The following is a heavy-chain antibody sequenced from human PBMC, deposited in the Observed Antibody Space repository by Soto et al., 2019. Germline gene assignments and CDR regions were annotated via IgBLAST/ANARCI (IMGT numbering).Heavy chain of an antibody. J-gene: IGHJ6*03. D-gene: IGHD2-2*01. CDR3: ARDRVVVVAAADPGYYYYYYYLDV. Sequence: EVQLVESGGGLVQPGGSLRLSCAASGFTFSSYSMNWVRQAPGKGLEWVSYISSSSSSIYYADSVKGRFTISRDNAKNSLYLQMNRRRAEDTAVYYCARDRVVVVAAADPGYYYYYYYLDVWGKGTT. CDR2: ISSSSSSI. CDR1: GFTFSSYS. V-gene: IGHV3-48*01.